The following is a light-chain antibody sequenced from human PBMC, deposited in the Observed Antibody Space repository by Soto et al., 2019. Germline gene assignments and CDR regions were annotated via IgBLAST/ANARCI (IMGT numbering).Light chain of an antibody. CDR2: GAS. CDR3: KQYGRAPPT. J-gene: IGKJ3*01. Sequence: EIVLTQSPGTLSLSPGERATLSCRASQSVSSSYLAWYQQKPGQAPRLLIYGASSRATDIPDRFSGSGSGKDFTLTISRLEPEDFPGYYCKQYGRAPPTFGPGTKVDIX. V-gene: IGKV3-20*01. CDR1: QSVSSSY.